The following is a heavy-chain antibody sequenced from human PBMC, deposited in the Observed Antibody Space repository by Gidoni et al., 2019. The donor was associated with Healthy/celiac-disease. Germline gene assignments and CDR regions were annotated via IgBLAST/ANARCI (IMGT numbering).Heavy chain of an antibody. Sequence: EVQLVESGGGLVQPGRSLRLSCAASGFTFADYAMHGVRQAPWKGLEWVSGISWNSGNIGYADSVKGRFTISRDNAKSSLYLQRNSLRAEDTALYYCSKEAHCSGGSCYSLPFDYWGQGTLVTVSS. V-gene: IGHV3-9*01. J-gene: IGHJ4*02. D-gene: IGHD2-15*01. CDR2: ISWNSGNI. CDR3: SKEAHCSGGSCYSLPFDY. CDR1: GFTFADYA.